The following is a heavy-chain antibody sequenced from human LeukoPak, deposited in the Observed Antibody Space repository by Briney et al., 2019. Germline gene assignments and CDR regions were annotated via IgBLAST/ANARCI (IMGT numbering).Heavy chain of an antibody. Sequence: ASVKVSCKASGYTFTGFYMHWVGQAPGQGLEWMGWINPNSGGTNYAQKFQGRVTMTRDTSISTAYMELSRLRSDDTAVYYCARELSIAAAGPWGQGTLVTVSS. CDR2: INPNSGGT. CDR1: GYTFTGFY. D-gene: IGHD6-13*01. CDR3: ARELSIAAAGP. V-gene: IGHV1-2*02. J-gene: IGHJ5*02.